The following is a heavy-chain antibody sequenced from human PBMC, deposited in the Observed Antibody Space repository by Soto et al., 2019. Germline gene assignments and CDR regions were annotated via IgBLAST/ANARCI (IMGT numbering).Heavy chain of an antibody. CDR2: ISYDGSNK. CDR1: GFTLSSYG. V-gene: IGHV3-30*18. D-gene: IGHD1-26*01. CDR3: AKEPGPESEELLPCFDP. Sequence: QVQLVESGGGVVQPGRSLRLSCAASGFTLSSYGMHWVRQAPGKGLEWVAVISYDGSNKYYADSVQGRFTISRDNSKSTLYLQMNSLRAEDTAVYYCAKEPGPESEELLPCFDPWCQGTLVTVSS. J-gene: IGHJ5*02.